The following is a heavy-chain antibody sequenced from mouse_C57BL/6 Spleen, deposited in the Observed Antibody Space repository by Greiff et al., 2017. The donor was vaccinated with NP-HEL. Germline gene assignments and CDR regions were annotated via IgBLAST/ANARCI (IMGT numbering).Heavy chain of an antibody. V-gene: IGHV1-54*01. D-gene: IGHD2-3*01. CDR3: ARDDYDGYYVGY. Sequence: VQLQQSGAELVRPGTSVKVSCKASGYAFTNYLIEWVKQRPGQGLEWIGVINPGSGGTNYNEKFKGKATLTADKSSSTAYMQLSSLTSEDSAVYFCARDDYDGYYVGYWGQGTTLTVSS. J-gene: IGHJ2*01. CDR1: GYAFTNYL. CDR2: INPGSGGT.